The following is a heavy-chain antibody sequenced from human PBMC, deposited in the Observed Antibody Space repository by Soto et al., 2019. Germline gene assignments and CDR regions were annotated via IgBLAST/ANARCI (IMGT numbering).Heavy chain of an antibody. CDR3: AKSYGSGSRALEY. D-gene: IGHD3-10*01. Sequence: QVQLVQSGVEVKKPGSSVKVSCKASGDTFSFYTINWVRQAPGLGLEWMGRINPILSMSNYAQKFQGRVTIIADKSTSTAYMELSSLRSEDTAMYYCAKSYGSGSRALEYWGQGALVTVSS. J-gene: IGHJ4*02. CDR2: INPILSMS. V-gene: IGHV1-69*02. CDR1: GDTFSFYT.